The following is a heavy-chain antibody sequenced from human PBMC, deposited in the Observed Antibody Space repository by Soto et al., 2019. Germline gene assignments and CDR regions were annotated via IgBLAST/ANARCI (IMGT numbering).Heavy chain of an antibody. CDR3: ARENSRIAPRLFQH. CDR2: ISPDGTNE. D-gene: IGHD6-6*01. CDR1: GFSFSDHA. V-gene: IGHV3-30*04. J-gene: IGHJ1*01. Sequence: GGSLRLSCVASGFSFSDHAMHWVRQAPGRGLVWVALISPDGTNEYYADSAKGRFSVSRDNSMNTVYLHLNSLRPDDTAMYYCARENSRIAPRLFQHWGHGTLVTVSS.